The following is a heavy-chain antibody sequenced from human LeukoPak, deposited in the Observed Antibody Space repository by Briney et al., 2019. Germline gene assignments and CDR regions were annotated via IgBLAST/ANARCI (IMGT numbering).Heavy chain of an antibody. CDR2: ISVDGSDK. D-gene: IGHD3/OR15-3a*01. CDR1: GFTFSGYG. J-gene: IGHJ5*02. CDR3: ARGSFFSTARWFDP. V-gene: IGHV3-33*08. Sequence: GGSLRLSCAASGFTFSGYGMNWVCQAPGKGLEWVAVISVDGSDKYYADSVKGRFTISRDNSNNTLYLQMNSLRVEDTAMYYCARGSFFSTARWFDPWGQGALVTVSS.